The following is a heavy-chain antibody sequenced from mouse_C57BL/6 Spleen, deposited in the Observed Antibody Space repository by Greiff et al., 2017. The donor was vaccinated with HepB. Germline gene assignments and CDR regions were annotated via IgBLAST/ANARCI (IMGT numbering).Heavy chain of an antibody. CDR2: IYPSDSET. J-gene: IGHJ1*03. D-gene: IGHD1-1*01. CDR1: GYTFTSYW. V-gene: IGHV1-61*01. Sequence: VQLKQPGAELVRPGSSVKLSCKASGYTFTSYWMDWVKQRPGQGLEWIGNIYPSDSETHYNQKFKDKATLTVDKSSSTAYMQLSSLTSEDSAVYYCARGYYGSIHWYFDVWGTGTTVTVSS. CDR3: ARGYYGSIHWYFDV.